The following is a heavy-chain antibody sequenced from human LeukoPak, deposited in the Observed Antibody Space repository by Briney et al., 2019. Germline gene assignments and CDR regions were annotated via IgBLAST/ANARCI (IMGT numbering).Heavy chain of an antibody. Sequence: GGSLRLSCAASGFTLSAYWIHWVRQTPGKGLVWVSRINVDGTTTNYADSVKGRFTISRDNAKDIVYLQMNSLRVEDTAVYYCARAGNYRFDYWGQGTLATVSS. CDR1: GFTLSAYW. D-gene: IGHD1-7*01. CDR2: INVDGTTT. V-gene: IGHV3-74*01. CDR3: ARAGNYRFDY. J-gene: IGHJ4*02.